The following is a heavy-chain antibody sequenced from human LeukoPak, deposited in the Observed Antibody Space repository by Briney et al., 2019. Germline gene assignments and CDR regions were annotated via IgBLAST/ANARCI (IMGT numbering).Heavy chain of an antibody. V-gene: IGHV1-69*06. Sequence: SVKVSCKASGGTFSSYAISWVRQAPGQGLEWMGGIIPIFGTTNYAQKFQDRVTITADKSTSTAYMELSSLRAEDKAMYYCARRAGAYSHPYDYWGQGTLVTVSS. CDR1: GGTFSSYA. CDR2: IIPIFGTT. CDR3: ARRAGAYSHPYDY. J-gene: IGHJ4*02. D-gene: IGHD4/OR15-4a*01.